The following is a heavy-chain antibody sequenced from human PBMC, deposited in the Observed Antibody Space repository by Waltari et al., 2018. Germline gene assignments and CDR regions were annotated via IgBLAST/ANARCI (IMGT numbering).Heavy chain of an antibody. CDR3: ARAPREHIYYYGSGSYCPDY. CDR1: GYTFTGYY. Sequence: QVQLVQSGAEVKKPGASVKVSCQASGYTFTGYYMQWVRQAPGQGLEWMGWINPNSGGTNYAQKFQGRVTMTRDTSISTAYMELSRLRSDDTAVYYCARAPREHIYYYGSGSYCPDYWGQGTLVTVSS. CDR2: INPNSGGT. V-gene: IGHV1-2*02. D-gene: IGHD3-10*01. J-gene: IGHJ4*02.